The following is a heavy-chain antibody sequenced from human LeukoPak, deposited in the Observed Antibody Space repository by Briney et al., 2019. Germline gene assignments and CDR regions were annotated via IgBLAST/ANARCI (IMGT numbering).Heavy chain of an antibody. CDR3: ARLSVYHYSGSYLIRGWFDP. CDR1: GDSISSGYY. Sequence: SETLSLTCAVSGDSISSGYYWGWIRPPPGKGLEGIGIIYHSGSTYYNPSLKSRVTISVDTSKNQFSLKLSSVTAADTAVYYCARLSVYHYSGSYLIRGWFDPWGQGTLVTVSS. J-gene: IGHJ5*02. D-gene: IGHD3-10*01. V-gene: IGHV4-38-2*01. CDR2: IYHSGST.